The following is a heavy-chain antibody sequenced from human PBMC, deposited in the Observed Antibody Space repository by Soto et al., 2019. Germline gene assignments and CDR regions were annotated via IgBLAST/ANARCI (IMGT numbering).Heavy chain of an antibody. CDR2: IIPIFGTA. CDR3: ASQKTVRGVIILEDYYYGMDV. V-gene: IGHV1-69*13. CDR1: GGTFSSYA. D-gene: IGHD3-10*01. J-gene: IGHJ6*02. Sequence: SVKVSCKASGGTFSSYAISWVRQAPGQGLEWMGGIIPIFGTANYAQKFQGRVTITADESTSTAYMELSSLRSEDTAVYYCASQKTVRGVIILEDYYYGMDVWGQGTTVTVSS.